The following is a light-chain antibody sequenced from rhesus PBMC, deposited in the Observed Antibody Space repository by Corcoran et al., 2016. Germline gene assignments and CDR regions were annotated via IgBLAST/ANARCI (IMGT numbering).Light chain of an antibody. CDR2: GAS. V-gene: IGKV4-1*01. Sequence: DIVMTQSPDSLAVSPGERVTINCKSSQSLLYSSNNKNYLAWYQQKPGQATKLLIYGASTREPGVPNRFSGNGSGTDITLTISGLQAEDVAFYYCQQSYGSPFTFGPGTKLDI. CDR3: QQSYGSPFT. J-gene: IGKJ3*01. CDR1: QSLLYSSNNKNY.